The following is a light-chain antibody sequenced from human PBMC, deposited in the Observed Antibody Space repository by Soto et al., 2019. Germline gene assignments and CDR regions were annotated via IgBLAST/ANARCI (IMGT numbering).Light chain of an antibody. CDR2: GAS. Sequence: EIVLTQSPGTLSLSPGERATLSCRASQSVSSSYFAWYQQKPGQAPRLLIYGASSSATGLPDRFSGSGSGTDFTLTISRLEPEDFAVYYCQQYGSSPYTFGQGTKLEIK. CDR3: QQYGSSPYT. J-gene: IGKJ2*01. V-gene: IGKV3-20*01. CDR1: QSVSSSY.